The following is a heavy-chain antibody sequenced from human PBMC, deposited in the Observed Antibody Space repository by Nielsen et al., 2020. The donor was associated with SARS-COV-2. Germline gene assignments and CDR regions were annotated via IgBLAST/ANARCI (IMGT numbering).Heavy chain of an antibody. CDR3: ARERGGCYFDL. V-gene: IGHV3-21*04. D-gene: IGHD2-15*01. CDR2: ISDTSSYI. CDR1: GFTFSRHS. Sequence: GESLKISCESSGFTFSRHSMTWVREGPGKGLESISTISDTSSYIYYADAVKGRFTISRDNSKNTLYLQMNSLRAEYTAVYYCARERGGCYFDLWGRGTLVTVSS. J-gene: IGHJ2*01.